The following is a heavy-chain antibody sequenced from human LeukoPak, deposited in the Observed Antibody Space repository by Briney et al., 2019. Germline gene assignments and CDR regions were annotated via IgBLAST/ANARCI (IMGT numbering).Heavy chain of an antibody. V-gene: IGHV3-23*01. CDR3: AQDPVGFLVVVVAAGFDAFDI. CDR2: ISGSGGST. CDR1: GFTFSSYA. Sequence: GGSLRLSCAASGFTFSSYAMSWVRQAPGKGLEWVSAISGSGGSTYYADSVKGRFTISRDNSKNTLYLQMNSLRAEDTAVYYCAQDPVGFLVVVVAAGFDAFDIWGQGTMVTVSS. D-gene: IGHD2-15*01. J-gene: IGHJ3*02.